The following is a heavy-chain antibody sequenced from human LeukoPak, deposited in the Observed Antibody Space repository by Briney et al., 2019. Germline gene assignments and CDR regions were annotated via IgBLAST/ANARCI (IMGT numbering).Heavy chain of an antibody. CDR2: ISAYNGNT. CDR3: ARDFIAAAGPPNYYHGMDV. J-gene: IGHJ6*02. CDR1: GYTFTSYG. Sequence: ASVKVSCAASGYTFTSYGISWVRQAPGQGLEWMGWISAYNGNTNYAQKLQGRCTMTTNTSTSTAYMELRSLRSDDTAVYYCARDFIAAAGPPNYYHGMDVWGQGTTVTVSS. D-gene: IGHD6-13*01. V-gene: IGHV1-18*01.